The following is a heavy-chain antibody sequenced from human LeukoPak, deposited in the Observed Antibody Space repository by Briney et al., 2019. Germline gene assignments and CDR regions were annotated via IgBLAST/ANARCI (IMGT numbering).Heavy chain of an antibody. CDR1: GFTFSSYS. CDR3: ARALGSSGPDY. V-gene: IGHV3-48*01. Sequence: GGSLRLSCAASGFTFSSYSMNWVRQAPGKGLEWVSYISSSSSTIYYADSVKGRFTISRDNAKNSLYLQMNSLRAEDTAVYYCARALGSSGPDYWGQGTLVTVSS. CDR2: ISSSSSTI. D-gene: IGHD3-22*01. J-gene: IGHJ4*02.